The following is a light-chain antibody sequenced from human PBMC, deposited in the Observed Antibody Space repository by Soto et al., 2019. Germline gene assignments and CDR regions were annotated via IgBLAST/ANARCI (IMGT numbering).Light chain of an antibody. J-gene: IGKJ1*01. CDR3: QQYNSYPWT. CDR1: QSISSW. V-gene: IGKV1-5*03. Sequence: DIQMTQSPSTLSVSVGDRVTITCRASQSISSWLAWYQQKPGKAPKLLIYKASSLESGVPSRFSGSGFGTEFTLTISSLQPDDFATYYCQQYNSYPWTFGQGTKVEIK. CDR2: KAS.